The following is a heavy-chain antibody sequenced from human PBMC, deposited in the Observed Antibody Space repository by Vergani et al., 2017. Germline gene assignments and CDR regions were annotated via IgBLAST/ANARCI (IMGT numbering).Heavy chain of an antibody. V-gene: IGHV4-59*01. CDR1: GVSIRSYY. CDR2: IYYSGST. D-gene: IGHD4-17*01. J-gene: IGHJ6*02. CDR3: SGDYGDYEAGMDV. Sequence: QVQLQESGPGLVKPSETLSLTCTVSGVSIRSYYWSWIRQPPGKGLEWIGYIYYSGSTNYNPSLKGQVTISVDTSKNQFSLKLSSVTAADTAVYYCSGDYGDYEAGMDVWGQGTTVTVSS.